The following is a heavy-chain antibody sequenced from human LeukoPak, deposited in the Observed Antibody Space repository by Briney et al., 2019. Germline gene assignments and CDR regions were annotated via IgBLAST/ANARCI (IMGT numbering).Heavy chain of an antibody. Sequence: GASVKVSCKASGYTFTGYYMHWVRQAPGQGLEWTGWINPNSGGTNYAQKFQGRVTMTRDTSISTAYMELSRLRSDDTAVYYCARDHVAARFNWFDPWGQGTLVTVSS. CDR3: ARDHVAARFNWFDP. J-gene: IGHJ5*02. CDR2: INPNSGGT. V-gene: IGHV1-2*02. D-gene: IGHD6-6*01. CDR1: GYTFTGYY.